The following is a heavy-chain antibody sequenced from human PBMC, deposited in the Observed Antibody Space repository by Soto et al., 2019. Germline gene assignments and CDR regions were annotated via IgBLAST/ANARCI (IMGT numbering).Heavy chain of an antibody. CDR2: IIPILGTP. V-gene: IGHV1-69*10. Sequence: SVKVSCKASGGTFNNYVINWVRQAPGQGLEWMAGIIPILGTPNYAQKFQGRVTITADKSTSTAYMELNSLRSEDTAVYYCAGRCDGTNCLAHFDYWGQGTLVTVSS. D-gene: IGHD2-2*01. CDR1: GGTFNNYV. J-gene: IGHJ4*02. CDR3: AGRCDGTNCLAHFDY.